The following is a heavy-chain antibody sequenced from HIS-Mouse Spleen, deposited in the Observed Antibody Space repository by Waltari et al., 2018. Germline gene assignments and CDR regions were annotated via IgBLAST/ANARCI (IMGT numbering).Heavy chain of an antibody. D-gene: IGHD3-3*01. J-gene: IGHJ3*02. CDR2: IYTSGST. CDR3: ARDFHDFWSGYYGGDKKHDAFDI. V-gene: IGHV4-4*07. CDR1: GGSISSYY. Sequence: QVQLQESGPGLVKPSETLSLTCTVSGGSISSYYWSWIRQPAGKGLEWIGRIYTSGSTNHHPSLKSRGTMSVDTSKNQFSLKLSSVTAADTAVYYCARDFHDFWSGYYGGDKKHDAFDIWGQGTMVTVSS.